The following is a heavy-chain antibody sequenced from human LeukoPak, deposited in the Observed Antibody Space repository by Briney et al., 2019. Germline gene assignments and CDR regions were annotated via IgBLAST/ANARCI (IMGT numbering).Heavy chain of an antibody. CDR3: ARGMVVVVVAATHYYMDV. CDR1: GGTFSSYA. Sequence: GSSVKVSYKASGGTFSSYAISWVRQAPGQGLEWMGGIIPIFGTANYAQKLQGRVTITADESTSTVYMELSSPRSEDTAVYYCARGMVVVVVAATHYYMDVWGKGTTVTVSS. D-gene: IGHD2-15*01. CDR2: IIPIFGTA. V-gene: IGHV1-69*01. J-gene: IGHJ6*03.